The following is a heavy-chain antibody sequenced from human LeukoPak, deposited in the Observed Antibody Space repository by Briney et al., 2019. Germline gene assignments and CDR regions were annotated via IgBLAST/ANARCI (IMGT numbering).Heavy chain of an antibody. V-gene: IGHV5-51*01. CDR3: ARYEHSSGWYGVFFLY. D-gene: IGHD6-19*01. CDR2: IYPGDSDT. CDR1: GYSFTSYW. Sequence: GESLKISCKGSGYSFTSYWIGWVRQMPGKGLEWMGIIYPGDSDTRYSPSFQGQVTISADKSISTAYLQWSSLKASDTAMYYCARYEHSSGWYGVFFLYWGQGTLVTVSS. J-gene: IGHJ4*02.